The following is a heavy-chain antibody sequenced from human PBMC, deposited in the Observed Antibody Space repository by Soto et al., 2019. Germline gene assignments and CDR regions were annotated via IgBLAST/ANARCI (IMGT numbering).Heavy chain of an antibody. CDR2: ISYDGSNR. Sequence: GGSLRLSCAASGFTFSMFGMHWVRQAPGKGLEWVAVISYDGSNRFYADSVKGRFTISRDNSKNTLYLQMNSLRPEDTAVYYCAKDLYGSETYTYYCGMDGCGQETTVSVSS. CDR1: GFTFSMFG. J-gene: IGHJ6*01. CDR3: AKDLYGSETYTYYCGMDG. V-gene: IGHV3-30*18. D-gene: IGHD3-10*01.